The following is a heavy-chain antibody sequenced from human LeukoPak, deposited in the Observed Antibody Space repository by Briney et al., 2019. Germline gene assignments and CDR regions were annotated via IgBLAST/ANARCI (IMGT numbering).Heavy chain of an antibody. Sequence: SETLSHTCTVSGGTISSYYWSWIRQPPGKGLEWIGYINYSGSTKYNPSLKSRVTISVDTSKNQSSLKLSSVTAADTAVYYCARGRGYCSGGSCYSRAGYWFDPWGQGTPVTVSS. CDR2: INYSGST. CDR3: ARGRGYCSGGSCYSRAGYWFDP. D-gene: IGHD2-15*01. J-gene: IGHJ5*02. CDR1: GGTISSYY. V-gene: IGHV4-59*01.